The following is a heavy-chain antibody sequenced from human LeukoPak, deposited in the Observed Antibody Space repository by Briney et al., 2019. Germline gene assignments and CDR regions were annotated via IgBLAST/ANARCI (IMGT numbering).Heavy chain of an antibody. CDR2: ISYDGSNK. CDR1: GFTFSRYT. CDR3: ACEENSSGYSFDY. J-gene: IGHJ4*02. Sequence: GSPLRLSCAASGFTFSRYTMHWVRRAPGKGLEWVAVISYDGSNKYYADSVKGRFTISRDNSKNTLYLQMNSLRAEDTAVYYCACEENSSGYSFDYWGQGTLVTVSS. D-gene: IGHD3-22*01. V-gene: IGHV3-30-3*01.